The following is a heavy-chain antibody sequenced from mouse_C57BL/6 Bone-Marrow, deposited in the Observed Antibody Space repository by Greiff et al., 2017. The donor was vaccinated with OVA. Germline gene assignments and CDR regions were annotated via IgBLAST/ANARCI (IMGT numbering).Heavy chain of an antibody. CDR2: IYPRSGDT. J-gene: IGHJ3*01. CDR1: GYTFTSYG. CDR3: AYYYGSSQFAY. Sequence: VQLQQSGAELARPGASVKLSCKASGYTFTSYGISWVKQRTGQGLEWIGEIYPRSGDTYYNEKFKGKATLTADKSSSTAYMELRSLTSEDSAVYFCAYYYGSSQFAYWGQGTLVTVSA. D-gene: IGHD1-1*01. V-gene: IGHV1-81*01.